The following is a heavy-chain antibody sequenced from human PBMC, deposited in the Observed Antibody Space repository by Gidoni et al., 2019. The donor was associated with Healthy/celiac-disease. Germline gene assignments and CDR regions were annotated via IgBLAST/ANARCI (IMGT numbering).Heavy chain of an antibody. CDR3: AKDRRSCGYYDY. Sequence: EVQLLESGGGLVQPGGSLRRACAATGFTFSSYAMSWVRQAPGKGLVWVSAISGSGGSTYYADSVKGRFTISRDNSKNTLYLQMNSLRAEDTAVYYCAKDRRSCGYYDYWGQGTLVTVSS. V-gene: IGHV3-23*01. CDR1: GFTFSSYA. CDR2: ISGSGGST. J-gene: IGHJ4*02. D-gene: IGHD2-15*01.